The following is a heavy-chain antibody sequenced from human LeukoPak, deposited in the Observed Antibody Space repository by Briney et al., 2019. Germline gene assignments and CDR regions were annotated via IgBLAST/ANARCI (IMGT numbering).Heavy chain of an antibody. CDR1: GGSFSGYY. CDR3: AEFADRYEGYY. Sequence: SETLSFTCAVYGGSFSGYYWSRIRQPPGKGLEWIGEINHSGSTNYNPSLKSRITISVDTSKNQFSLKLSSVTAADTAVYYCAEFADRYEGYYWGQGTLVTVSS. V-gene: IGHV4-34*01. J-gene: IGHJ4*02. CDR2: INHSGST. D-gene: IGHD5-24*01.